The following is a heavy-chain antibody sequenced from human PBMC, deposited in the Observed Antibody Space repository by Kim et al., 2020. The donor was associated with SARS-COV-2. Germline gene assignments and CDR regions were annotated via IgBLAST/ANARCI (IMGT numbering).Heavy chain of an antibody. CDR3: ARGGGTIFGVVIRGWYYGMDV. CDR2: IYHSGST. D-gene: IGHD3-3*01. Sequence: SETLSLTCAVSGGSISSSNWWWWVRHPPGGGVGWSGDIYHSGSTNYNPSLKSRVTISVDKTKNQFFLKLSSATAAATAVYYCARGGGTIFGVVIRGWYYGMDVWGQGTTVTVSS. CDR1: GGSISSSNW. J-gene: IGHJ6*02. V-gene: IGHV4-4*02.